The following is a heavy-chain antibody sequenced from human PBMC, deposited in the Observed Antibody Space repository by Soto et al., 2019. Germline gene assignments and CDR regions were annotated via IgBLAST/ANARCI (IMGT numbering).Heavy chain of an antibody. CDR1: GFTFSSYA. Sequence: GGSLRLSCAASGFTFSSYAMRWVRQAPGKGLEWVSAVSGSGGSTYYADSMKGRFTISRDNAKNSLYLKMNSLRAEDTAVYYCARERGYSGYDSGWFDPWGQGTLVTVSS. V-gene: IGHV3-23*01. D-gene: IGHD5-12*01. CDR2: VSGSGGST. J-gene: IGHJ5*02. CDR3: ARERGYSGYDSGWFDP.